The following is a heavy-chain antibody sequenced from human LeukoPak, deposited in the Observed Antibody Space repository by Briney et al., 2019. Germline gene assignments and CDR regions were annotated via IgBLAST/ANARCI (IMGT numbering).Heavy chain of an antibody. Sequence: PSETLSLTCTVSGYSISSGYYWGWIRQPPGKGLEWIGSIYHSGSTYYNPSLKSRVTISVDTSKNQFSLKLSSVTAADTAVYYCATRIAAAGTPNTLDYWGQGTLVTVSS. V-gene: IGHV4-38-2*02. D-gene: IGHD6-13*01. J-gene: IGHJ4*02. CDR2: IYHSGST. CDR1: GYSISSGYY. CDR3: ATRIAAAGTPNTLDY.